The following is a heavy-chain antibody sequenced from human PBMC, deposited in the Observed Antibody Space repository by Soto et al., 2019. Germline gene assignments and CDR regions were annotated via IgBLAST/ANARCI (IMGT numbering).Heavy chain of an antibody. CDR1: GFTFSSYG. J-gene: IGHJ4*02. CDR2: ISYDGSNK. CDR3: ARDPKRGSGWYEAVDY. V-gene: IGHV3-30-3*01. Sequence: GGSLRLSCAASGFTFSSYGMHWVRQAPGKGLEWVAVISYDGSNKYYADSVKGRFTISRDNSKNTLYLQMNSLRAEDTAVYYCARDPKRGSGWYEAVDYWGQGTLVTVSS. D-gene: IGHD6-19*01.